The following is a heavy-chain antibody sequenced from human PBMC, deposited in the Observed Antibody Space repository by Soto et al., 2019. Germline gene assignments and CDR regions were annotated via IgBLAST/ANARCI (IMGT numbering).Heavy chain of an antibody. J-gene: IGHJ2*01. CDR1: GYTFTSYA. Sequence: ASVKVSCKASGYTFTSYAMHWVRQAPGQRLEWMGWINAGNGNTKYSQKFQGRVTITRDTSASTAYMELSSLRSEDTAVYYCARVYYDFRSGYYSWYFDLWGSGTLVTVSS. CDR3: ARVYYDFRSGYYSWYFDL. CDR2: INAGNGNT. V-gene: IGHV1-3*01. D-gene: IGHD3-3*01.